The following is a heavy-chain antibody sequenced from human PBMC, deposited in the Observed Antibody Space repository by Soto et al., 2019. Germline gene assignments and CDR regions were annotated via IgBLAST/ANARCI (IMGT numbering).Heavy chain of an antibody. CDR1: GFTLSSYW. D-gene: IGHD2-15*01. V-gene: IGHV3-74*03. Sequence: EVKVVESGGGSVQPGGSLRLSCAASGFTLSSYWMHWARQAPGKGLVWVSCINGAGQIIMHAVSVKGGFTDSTDNGKNTLYLKMNSLRTENTAVYYCVREDCGGGLCKRFDYWGQGALVIVSS. CDR2: INGAGQII. J-gene: IGHJ4*02. CDR3: VREDCGGGLCKRFDY.